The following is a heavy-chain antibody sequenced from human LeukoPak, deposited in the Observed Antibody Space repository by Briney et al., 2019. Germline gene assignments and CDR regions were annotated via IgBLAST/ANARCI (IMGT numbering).Heavy chain of an antibody. CDR3: ASSRAWIQLWPFDY. CDR1: GGSISSSNW. CDR2: IYHSGST. Sequence: SETLSLTCAVSGGSISSSNWWSWVRQPPGKGLEWIGEIYHSGSTNYNPSLKSRVTISVDTSKNQFSLKLSSVTAADTAVYYCASSRAWIQLWPFDYWGQGTLVTVSS. D-gene: IGHD5-18*01. J-gene: IGHJ4*02. V-gene: IGHV4-4*02.